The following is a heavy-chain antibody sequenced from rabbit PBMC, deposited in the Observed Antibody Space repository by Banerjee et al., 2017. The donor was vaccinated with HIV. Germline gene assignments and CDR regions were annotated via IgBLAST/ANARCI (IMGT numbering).Heavy chain of an antibody. Sequence: QSLEESGGDLVKPGASLTLTCTASGFSFSSAYDMCWVRQAPGKGLEWIACIYTGSGSTWYVSWVNGRFTISKTSSTTVTLQMTSLTAADTATYFCARDYAGYIGYGYYFNLWGPGTLVTVS. J-gene: IGHJ4*01. CDR2: IYTGSGST. CDR1: GFSFSSAYD. D-gene: IGHD7-1*01. CDR3: ARDYAGYIGYGYYFNL. V-gene: IGHV1S40*01.